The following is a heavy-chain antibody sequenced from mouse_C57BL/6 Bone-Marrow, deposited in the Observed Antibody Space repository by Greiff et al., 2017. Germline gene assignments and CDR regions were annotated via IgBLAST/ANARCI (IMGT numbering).Heavy chain of an antibody. V-gene: IGHV1-22*01. CDR2: INPNNGGT. J-gene: IGHJ3*01. Sequence: VQLKQSGPELVKPGASVKMSCKASGYTFTDYNMHWVKQSHGKSLEWIGYINPNNGGTSYNQKFKGKATLTVNKSSSTAYQELRSLTAEDSAVYYCARGDDSSGPFFAYWGQGTLVTVSA. CDR3: ARGDDSSGPFFAY. D-gene: IGHD3-2*02. CDR1: GYTFTDYN.